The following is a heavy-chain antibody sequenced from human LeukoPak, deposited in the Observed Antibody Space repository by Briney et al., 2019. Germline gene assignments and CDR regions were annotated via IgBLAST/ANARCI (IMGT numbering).Heavy chain of an antibody. CDR1: GFTFSSYD. J-gene: IGHJ6*02. CDR2: IGTAGDT. Sequence: PGGSLRLSCAASGFTFSSYDMHWVRQATGKGLEWVSSIGTAGDTYYPGSVKGRFTISRENAKNSLYLQMNSLRAGDTAVYYCARASSSSITPGYYYYYGMDVWGQGTTVTVSS. V-gene: IGHV3-13*01. D-gene: IGHD2-15*01. CDR3: ARASSSSITPGYYYYYGMDV.